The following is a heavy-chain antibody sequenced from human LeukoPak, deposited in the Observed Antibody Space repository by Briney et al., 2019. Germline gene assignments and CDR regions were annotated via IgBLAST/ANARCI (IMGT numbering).Heavy chain of an antibody. J-gene: IGHJ4*02. V-gene: IGHV3-30*02. CDR2: IRYDGSNK. Sequence: PGGSLRLSCAASGFTFSSYGVHWVRQAPGKGLEWVAFIRYDGSNKYYADSVKGRFTISRDNSKNTLYLQMNSLRAEDTAVYYCAKDPTSNYYDFWSGYYEDYWGQGTLVTVSS. CDR1: GFTFSSYG. CDR3: AKDPTSNYYDFWSGYYEDY. D-gene: IGHD3-3*01.